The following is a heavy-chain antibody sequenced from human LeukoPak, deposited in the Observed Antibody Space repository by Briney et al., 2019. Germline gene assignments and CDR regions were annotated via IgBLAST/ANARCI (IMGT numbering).Heavy chain of an antibody. CDR3: AKDRVVSGIYFFDY. Sequence: GGSLRLSCADSGFTFSNYAMSWVRQAPGKGLEWVSDISDSGGSTYYADSVKGRFTISSDNSKNTLYLQMNSLRAEDTAVYYCAKDRVVSGIYFFDYWGQGTLVTVSS. V-gene: IGHV3-23*01. J-gene: IGHJ4*02. CDR2: ISDSGGST. D-gene: IGHD1-26*01. CDR1: GFTFSNYA.